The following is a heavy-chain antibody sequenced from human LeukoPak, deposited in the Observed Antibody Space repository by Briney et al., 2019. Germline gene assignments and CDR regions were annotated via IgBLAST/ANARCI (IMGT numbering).Heavy chain of an antibody. CDR3: ARLLAGGNSVWFDP. D-gene: IGHD4-23*01. Sequence: PSETLSLTCTVSGGSISSYYWSWVRQPPGKGLEWIGYIYYSGSTNYNPSLKSRVTISVDTSKNKFSLTLSSVTAADTAVYYCARLLAGGNSVWFDPWGQGTLVTVSS. CDR2: IYYSGST. V-gene: IGHV4-59*01. CDR1: GGSISSYY. J-gene: IGHJ5*02.